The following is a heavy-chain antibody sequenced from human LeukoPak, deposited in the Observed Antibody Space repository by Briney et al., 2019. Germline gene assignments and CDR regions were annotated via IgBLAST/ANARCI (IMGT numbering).Heavy chain of an antibody. CDR2: IYYSGTT. Sequence: SETLSLTCTDSGGSISRGGCYWSWTRQHPGKGREGIGYIYYSGTTYYNPSLKRRVTKSVDTSKNQFSLKLSSVTAADTAVYYCARDGPMNCSGGSCYFDYWGQGTLVTVSS. CDR1: GGSISRGGCY. J-gene: IGHJ4*02. CDR3: ARDGPMNCSGGSCYFDY. V-gene: IGHV4-31*03. D-gene: IGHD2-15*01.